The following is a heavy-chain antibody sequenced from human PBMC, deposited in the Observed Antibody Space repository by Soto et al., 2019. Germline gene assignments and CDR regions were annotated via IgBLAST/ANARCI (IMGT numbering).Heavy chain of an antibody. D-gene: IGHD3-16*01. J-gene: IGHJ5*02. Sequence: QVQLVESGGGLVQPGGSLRLSCAASGIVFSDYMSWVRQAPGKGLEWLSYISGSGRTIYSADSVKGRFTISRDNATNSLYLQMNNVRTEATAVYYCARLPFPWGWFDPWGQGTLVTVSS. V-gene: IGHV3-11*01. CDR2: ISGSGRTI. CDR1: GIVFSDY. CDR3: ARLPFPWGWFDP.